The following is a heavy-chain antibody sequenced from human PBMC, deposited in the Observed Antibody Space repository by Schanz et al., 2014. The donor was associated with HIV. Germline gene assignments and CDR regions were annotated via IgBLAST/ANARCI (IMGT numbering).Heavy chain of an antibody. D-gene: IGHD3-16*01. CDR2: LVPVSTTA. CDR3: ATSTPYLYDPDAFEI. J-gene: IGHJ3*02. V-gene: IGHV1-69*01. CDR1: GGSFSIIA. Sequence: QVQLVQSGAEVKKPGSSVQVSCKASGGSFSIIAINWVRQAPGQGLHWMGGLVPVSTTAHHAKKFQGRVTITADQSTNTGYMELSRLDSEDTAVYYCATSTPYLYDPDAFEIWGQGTLVTVSS.